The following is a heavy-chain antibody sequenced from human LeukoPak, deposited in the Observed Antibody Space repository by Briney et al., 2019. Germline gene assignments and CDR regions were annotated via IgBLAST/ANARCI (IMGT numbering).Heavy chain of an antibody. CDR2: ISSGGSNK. Sequence: GSLRLSCAASGFTFSSYSVNWVRQAPGKGLEWVSYISSGGSNKYYADSVKGRFTISRDNAKNSLYLQMNSLRAEDTAVYYCARAGLATVTTSDYWGQGTLVTVSS. CDR1: GFTFSSYS. J-gene: IGHJ4*02. D-gene: IGHD4-17*01. CDR3: ARAGLATVTTSDY. V-gene: IGHV3-48*04.